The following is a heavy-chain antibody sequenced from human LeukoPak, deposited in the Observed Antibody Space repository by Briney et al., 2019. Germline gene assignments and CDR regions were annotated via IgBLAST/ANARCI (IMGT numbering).Heavy chain of an antibody. V-gene: IGHV3-64D*09. J-gene: IGHJ6*02. CDR1: GFPFSSYA. Sequence: GGSLRLSCSASGFPFSSYAMHWVRQAPGKGLEYVSAISDSSGSTYYADSVKGRFTISRDNSKNTLYLQMSSLSAEDTAVYFCVHGYSFGPYGMDVWGQGTTVTVSS. CDR3: VHGYSFGPYGMDV. CDR2: ISDSSGST. D-gene: IGHD2-15*01.